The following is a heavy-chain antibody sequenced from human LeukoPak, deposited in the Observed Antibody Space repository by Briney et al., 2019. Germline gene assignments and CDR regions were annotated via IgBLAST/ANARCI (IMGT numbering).Heavy chain of an antibody. D-gene: IGHD5-24*01. CDR3: ARDVDMALPETEEI. CDR1: GYTFTGYY. J-gene: IGHJ3*01. CDR2: MNPTSGGT. V-gene: IGHV1-2*02. Sequence: ASVKVSCKASGYTFTGYYIHWVRQAPGQGPEWMGLMNPTSGGTESAQKFQGRVSMTRDTSTSTAYMDLSSLRSDDTAIYYCARDVDMALPETEEIWGPGTMVTVS.